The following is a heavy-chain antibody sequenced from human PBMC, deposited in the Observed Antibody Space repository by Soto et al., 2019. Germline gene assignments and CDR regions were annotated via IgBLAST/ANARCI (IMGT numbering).Heavy chain of an antibody. CDR1: GLSLSTSGMC. D-gene: IGHD3-9*01. CDR2: IDLDDDK. V-gene: IGHV2-70*01. CDR3: VRMVQYDILTGYYSVY. Sequence: SGHTLVNPTQTLTLTCTFPGLSLSTSGMCVSWIRQPPGKALEWLALIDLDDDKYYSTSLKTRLTISKDTSKNQGVLIMTNMDPVDTVTYYFVRMVQYDILTGYYSVYWGQGTLVTVSS. J-gene: IGHJ4*02.